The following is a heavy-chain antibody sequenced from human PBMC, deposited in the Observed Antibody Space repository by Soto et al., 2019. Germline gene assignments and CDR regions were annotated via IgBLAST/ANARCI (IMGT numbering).Heavy chain of an antibody. D-gene: IGHD4-17*01. V-gene: IGHV4-39*01. CDR2: LHYSGST. J-gene: IGHJ4*01. Sequence: PSETLSLTCTVSGVSISSNDYYWGWVRQPPGKGLEGIGSLHYSGSTHYNPSLKSRVNQSEDTSKDQCSLRVIAVTAADTAVYFCARQSFTTNFAFWGHGSMATVSS. CDR1: GVSISSNDYY. CDR3: ARQSFTTNFAF.